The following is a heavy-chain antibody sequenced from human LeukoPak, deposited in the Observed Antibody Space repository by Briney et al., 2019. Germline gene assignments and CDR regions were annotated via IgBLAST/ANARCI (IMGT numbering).Heavy chain of an antibody. J-gene: IGHJ4*02. CDR1: GGTFSSYA. Sequence: SVKVSCKASGGTFSSYAISWVRQAPGQGLEWMGGIIPIFGTANYAQKFQGRVTITADESTSTAYMELSSLRSEDTAVYYCARETQEIAVAGISYLDYWGQGTLVTVSS. D-gene: IGHD6-19*01. V-gene: IGHV1-69*13. CDR3: ARETQEIAVAGISYLDY. CDR2: IIPIFGTA.